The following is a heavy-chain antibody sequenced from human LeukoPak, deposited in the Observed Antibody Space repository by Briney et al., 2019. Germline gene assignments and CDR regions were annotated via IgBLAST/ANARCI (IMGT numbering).Heavy chain of an antibody. CDR2: IYHTGIT. CDR1: GYSISSGVY. V-gene: IGHV4-38-2*02. CDR3: ARTAKTGAGSV. J-gene: IGHJ4*02. Sequence: SETLSLTCSVSGYSISSGVYWAWIRQPPGMGLQWIGIIYHTGITYYTPSLKSRVTTSVDTSKNQYSLKLSSVTAADTAVYYCARTAKTGAGSVWGQGTLVTVSS. D-gene: IGHD7-27*01.